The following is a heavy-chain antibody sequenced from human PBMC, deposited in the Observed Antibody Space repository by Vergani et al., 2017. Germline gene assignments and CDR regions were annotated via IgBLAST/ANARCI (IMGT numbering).Heavy chain of an antibody. D-gene: IGHD2-15*01. J-gene: IGHJ4*02. CDR2: IRSDESRR. Sequence: QVQLVESGGGVVQPGGSLRLSCAASGFTFNSYGMHWVRQAPGKGLEWVASIRSDESRRYYGDSMEGPFTISRDNSKNTLYLQMKSLRPEDTAVYYCAKEGGGNCSGGTCYSDYWGQGTLVIVSS. V-gene: IGHV3-30*02. CDR3: AKEGGGNCSGGTCYSDY. CDR1: GFTFNSYG.